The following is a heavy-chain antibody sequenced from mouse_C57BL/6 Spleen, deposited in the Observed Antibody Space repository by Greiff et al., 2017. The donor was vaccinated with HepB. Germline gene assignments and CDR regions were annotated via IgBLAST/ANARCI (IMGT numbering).Heavy chain of an antibody. CDR3: ARRITTGGYFDY. Sequence: QVQLQQPGAELVRPGSSVKLSCKASGYTFASYWLHWVKQRPIQGLEWIGNIDPSDSATHYNQKFKDKATLTVDNSSSTAYMQLSSLTSEDSAVYYCARRITTGGYFDYWGQGTTLTVSS. D-gene: IGHD1-1*01. CDR2: IDPSDSAT. J-gene: IGHJ2*01. CDR1: GYTFASYW. V-gene: IGHV1-52*01.